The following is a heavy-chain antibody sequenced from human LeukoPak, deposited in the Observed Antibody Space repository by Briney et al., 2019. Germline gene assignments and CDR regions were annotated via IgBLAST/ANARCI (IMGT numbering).Heavy chain of an antibody. V-gene: IGHV4-59*01. CDR3: AREYCSGGSCYSDY. D-gene: IGHD2-15*01. CDR1: GGSISSYY. J-gene: IGHJ4*02. Sequence: SETLSLTCTVSGGSISSYYWSWIRQPPGKGLEWTGYIYYSGSTNYNPSLKSRVTISVDTSKNQFSLKLCSVTAADTAVYYCAREYCSGGSCYSDYWGQGTLVTVSS. CDR2: IYYSGST.